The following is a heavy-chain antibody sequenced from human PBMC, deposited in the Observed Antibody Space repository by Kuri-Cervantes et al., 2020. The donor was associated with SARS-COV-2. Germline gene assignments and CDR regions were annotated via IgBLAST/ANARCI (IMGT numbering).Heavy chain of an antibody. V-gene: IGHV3-11*04. CDR3: ASLYSSSSDPGDY. CDR2: ISSSGSTI. J-gene: IGHJ4*02. CDR1: GFTFSDYY. D-gene: IGHD6-6*01. Sequence: GGSLRLSCAASGFTFSDYYMSWIRQAPGKGLEWVSYISSSGSTIYYADSVKGRFTISRDNAKNSLYLQMNSLRAEDTAVYNCASLYSSSSDPGDYWGQGTLVTVSS.